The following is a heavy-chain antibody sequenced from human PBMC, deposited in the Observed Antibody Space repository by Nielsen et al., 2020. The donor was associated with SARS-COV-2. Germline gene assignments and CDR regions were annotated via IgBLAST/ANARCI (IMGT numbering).Heavy chain of an antibody. V-gene: IGHV3-23*01. CDR1: GFTFSSYA. D-gene: IGHD2-2*01. CDR3: AKDKYQLLNYGMDV. J-gene: IGHJ6*02. CDR2: ISGSGGST. Sequence: GESLKISCAASGFTFSSYAMHWVRQAPGKGLEWVSAISGSGGSTYYADSVKGRFTISRDNSKNTLYLQMNSLRAEDTAVYYCAKDKYQLLNYGMDVWGQGTTVTVSS.